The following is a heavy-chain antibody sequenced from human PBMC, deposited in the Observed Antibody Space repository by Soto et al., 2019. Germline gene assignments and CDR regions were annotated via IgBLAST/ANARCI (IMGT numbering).Heavy chain of an antibody. CDR2: IYWDDDK. D-gene: IGHD3-9*01. V-gene: IGHV2-5*02. J-gene: IGHJ6*02. CDR1: GFSLSTSGVG. CDR3: AHSRLRYFDGHGGQGGGMDV. Sequence: QITLKESGPTLVKPTQTLTLTCTFSGFSLSTSGVGVGWIRQPPGKALEWLALIYWDDDKRYSPSLKSRITITKDTSKNQVVLTMTYMDPVDTATYYCAHSRLRYFDGHGGQGGGMDVWGQGTTVTVSS.